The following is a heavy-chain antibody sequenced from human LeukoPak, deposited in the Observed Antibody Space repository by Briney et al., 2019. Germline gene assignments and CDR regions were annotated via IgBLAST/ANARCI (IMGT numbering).Heavy chain of an antibody. Sequence: SVKVSCKASGGTFSSYAISWVRQAPGQGLEWMGGIIPIFGTANYAQKFQGRVTITADKSTSTAYMELSSPRSEDTAVYYCARQGGTGYYDILTGYYLRYYFDYWGQGTLVTVSS. CDR1: GGTFSSYA. CDR3: ARQGGTGYYDILTGYYLRYYFDY. CDR2: IIPIFGTA. D-gene: IGHD3-9*01. V-gene: IGHV1-69*06. J-gene: IGHJ4*02.